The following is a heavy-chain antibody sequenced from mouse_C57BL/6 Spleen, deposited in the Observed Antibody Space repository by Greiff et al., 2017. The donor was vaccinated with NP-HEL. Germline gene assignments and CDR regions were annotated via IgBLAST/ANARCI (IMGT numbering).Heavy chain of an antibody. V-gene: IGHV5-6*01. D-gene: IGHD1-1*01. CDR3: ARQSYYGSSEAWFAY. CDR1: GFTFSSYG. J-gene: IGHJ3*01. Sequence: EVQRVESGGDLVKPGGSLKLSCAASGFTFSSYGMSWVRQTPDKRLEWVATISSGGSYTYYPDSVKGRFTISRDNAKNTLYLQMSSLKSEDTAMYYCARQSYYGSSEAWFAYWGQGTLVTVSA. CDR2: ISSGGSYT.